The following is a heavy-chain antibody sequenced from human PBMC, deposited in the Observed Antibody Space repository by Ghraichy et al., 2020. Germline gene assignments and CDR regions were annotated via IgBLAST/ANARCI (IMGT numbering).Heavy chain of an antibody. CDR2: INPNSGGT. CDR1: GYTFTGYY. Sequence: ASVKVSCKAFGYTFTGYYMHWVRQAPGQGLEWMGWINPNSGGTNYAQKFQGRVTMTRDTSISTAYMELSRLRSDDTAVYYCARDRCSSTSCYLDYWGQGTLVTVSS. D-gene: IGHD2-2*01. V-gene: IGHV1-2*02. J-gene: IGHJ4*02. CDR3: ARDRCSSTSCYLDY.